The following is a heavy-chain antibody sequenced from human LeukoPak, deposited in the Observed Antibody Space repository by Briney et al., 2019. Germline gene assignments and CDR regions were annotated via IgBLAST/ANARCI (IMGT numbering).Heavy chain of an antibody. Sequence: PGGSLRLSCAASGFTFSSYGMHWVRQAPGKGLEWVAVISYDGSNKYYADSVKGRFTISRDNSKNTLYLQMNSLRAEDTAVYYCARGRPFSSHHYWGQGTLVTVSS. CDR3: ARGRPFSSHHY. CDR1: GFTFSSYG. V-gene: IGHV3-30*03. CDR2: ISYDGSNK. J-gene: IGHJ4*02.